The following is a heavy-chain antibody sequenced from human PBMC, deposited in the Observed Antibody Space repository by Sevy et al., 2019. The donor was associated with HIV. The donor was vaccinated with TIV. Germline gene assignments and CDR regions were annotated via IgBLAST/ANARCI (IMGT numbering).Heavy chain of an antibody. CDR3: AKDRELNGSYLEYYYYAMDV. V-gene: IGHV1-46*01. CDR2: IDPSGDST. D-gene: IGHD1-26*01. CDR1: GYTFTNYY. Sequence: ASVKVSCKASGYTFTNYYIYWVRQAPGQGLEWMGIIDPSGDSTTYAQKFQGRVTMTTDTSTDTVYMDLTSLRSDDTAVYYCAKDRELNGSYLEYYYYAMDVWGQGTTVTVSS. J-gene: IGHJ6*02.